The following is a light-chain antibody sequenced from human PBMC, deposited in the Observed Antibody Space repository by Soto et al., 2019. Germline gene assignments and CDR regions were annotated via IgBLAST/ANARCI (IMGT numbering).Light chain of an antibody. J-gene: IGKJ4*01. Sequence: EIVLTQSPGTLSLSPGERATRSCRASQSVSSSYLAWYQQRPGRAPRLLMYGASTRATGIPDRFSGSGSGTDFTLTISRLEPEDFAVYYCQQYGSSPLLFGGGTKVDIK. V-gene: IGKV3-20*01. CDR1: QSVSSSY. CDR3: QQYGSSPLL. CDR2: GAS.